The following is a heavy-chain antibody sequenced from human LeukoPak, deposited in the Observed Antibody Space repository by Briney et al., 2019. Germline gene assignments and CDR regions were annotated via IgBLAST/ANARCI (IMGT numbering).Heavy chain of an antibody. J-gene: IGHJ2*01. Sequence: PGGSLRLSCAASGFTFSDYYMSWIRQAPGKGLEWVSYISSSSSYTYYADSVRGRFTISRDNSRNTLYLHMNSLRAEDTAVYYCARDRESGYWYFDLWGRGTLVTVSS. CDR1: GFTFSDYY. CDR2: ISSSSSYT. V-gene: IGHV3-11*05. D-gene: IGHD3-10*01. CDR3: ARDRESGYWYFDL.